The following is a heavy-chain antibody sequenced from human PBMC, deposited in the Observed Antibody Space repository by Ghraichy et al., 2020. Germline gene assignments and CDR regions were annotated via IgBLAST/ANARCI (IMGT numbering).Heavy chain of an antibody. J-gene: IGHJ6*02. CDR3: ARGSRVVRFYYYDGMDV. D-gene: IGHD4-23*01. CDR1: GFPFSSYS. V-gene: IGHV3-48*02. CDR2: ITGSGRTK. Sequence: GGSLRLSCVGSGFPFSSYSFNWVRQSPGKGLEWVSYITGSGRTKSYADSVKGRFTISRDNAQNSLYLQMNSLRDEDTAVYYCARGSRVVRFYYYDGMDVWCQGTTVTVSS.